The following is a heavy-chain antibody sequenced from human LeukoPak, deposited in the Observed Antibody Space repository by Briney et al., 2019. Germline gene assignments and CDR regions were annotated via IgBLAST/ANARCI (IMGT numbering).Heavy chain of an antibody. CDR1: GFTFSSYL. CDR3: ARDTAVAIDY. J-gene: IGHJ4*02. D-gene: IGHD6-19*01. V-gene: IGHV3-7*03. Sequence: PGGSLRLSCAASGFTFSSYLMSWVRQAPGKGLEWVANINQDGSEKYYVDSVKGRFTISRDNAKNSLYLQMNSLRAEDTALYYCARDTAVAIDYWGQGTLVTVSS. CDR2: INQDGSEK.